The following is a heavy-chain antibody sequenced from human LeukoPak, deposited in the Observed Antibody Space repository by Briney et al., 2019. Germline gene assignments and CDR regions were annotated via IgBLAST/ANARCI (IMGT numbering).Heavy chain of an antibody. CDR3: AKGGIAAAAPFDY. CDR1: GFTFSNYG. CDR2: IRYDGSNK. J-gene: IGHJ4*02. V-gene: IGHV3-30*02. Sequence: GVSLRLSCAASGFTFSNYGMHWVRQAPGKGLEWVTLIRYDGSNKYYADSVKGRFTISRDNSKNTLYLQMNSLRAEDTAVYYCAKGGIAAAAPFDYWGQGTLVTVSS. D-gene: IGHD6-13*01.